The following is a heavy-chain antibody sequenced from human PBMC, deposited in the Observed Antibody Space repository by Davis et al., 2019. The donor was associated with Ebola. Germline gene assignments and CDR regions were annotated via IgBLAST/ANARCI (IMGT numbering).Heavy chain of an antibody. CDR1: GDAITSGFH. V-gene: IGHV4-30-4*01. CDR2: IYYSGRT. CDR3: ARRNYHNGPIQN. D-gene: IGHD5-24*01. Sequence: PSETLSLTCTVSGDAITSGFHWSWVRLLPGRGLQWIGTIYYSGRTSYNPSLKNRLVISLDTSNNQFSLNLNSVTAADTATYFCARRNYHNGPIQNWGRGALVTVSS. J-gene: IGHJ4*02.